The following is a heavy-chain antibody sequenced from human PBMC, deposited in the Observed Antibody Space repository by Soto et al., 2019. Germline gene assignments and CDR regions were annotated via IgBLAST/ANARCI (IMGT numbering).Heavy chain of an antibody. CDR2: INAGNGNT. V-gene: IGHV1-3*01. D-gene: IGHD6-19*01. Sequence: ASVKVSCKASGYTFTSYAMHWVRQAPGQRLEWMGRINAGNGNTKYSQKFQGRVTMTRDTSTSTVYMELSSLRSEDTAVYYCASQSAIAVALDYWGQGTLVTVSS. CDR3: ASQSAIAVALDY. J-gene: IGHJ4*02. CDR1: GYTFTSYA.